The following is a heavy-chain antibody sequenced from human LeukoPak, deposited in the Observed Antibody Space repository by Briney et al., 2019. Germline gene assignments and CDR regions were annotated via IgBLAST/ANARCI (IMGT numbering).Heavy chain of an antibody. V-gene: IGHV4-38-2*02. D-gene: IGHD3-16*01. CDR3: ARGMNDYVWGSYDY. CDR2: IYHSGST. CDR1: GYSISSGYY. J-gene: IGHJ4*02. Sequence: SETLSLTCTVSGYSISSGYYWGWIRQPPGEGLEWIGSIYHSGSTYYNPSLKSRITISVDTSKNQFSLKLSSVTAADTAVYYCARGMNDYVWGSYDYWGQGTLVTVSS.